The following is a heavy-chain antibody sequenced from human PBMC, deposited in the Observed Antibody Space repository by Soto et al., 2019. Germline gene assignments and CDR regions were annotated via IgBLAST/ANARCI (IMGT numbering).Heavy chain of an antibody. J-gene: IGHJ2*01. CDR1: GDAISRHY. D-gene: IGHD4-17*01. CDR3: ARNYGGNSQFFDL. CDR2: FFHTGTA. Sequence: QVQLQESGPGLVKPSETLSLTCSVSGDAISRHYCSWIRQSPGKGLEWLGYFFHTGTALYNPSLKSRVSMSVDTSKNQFSLRLTSVIPADTAVYFCARNYGGNSQFFDLWGRGTLVTVSS. V-gene: IGHV4-59*11.